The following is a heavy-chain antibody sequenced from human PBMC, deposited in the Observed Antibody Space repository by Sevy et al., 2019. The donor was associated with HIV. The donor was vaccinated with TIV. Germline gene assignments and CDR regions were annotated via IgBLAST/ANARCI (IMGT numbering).Heavy chain of an antibody. CDR3: ARLRYCSSTSCPGSDFDY. D-gene: IGHD2-2*01. CDR1: GGSISSYY. V-gene: IGHV4-59*08. J-gene: IGHJ4*02. CDR2: IYYSGST. Sequence: SETLSLTCTVSGGSISSYYWSWIRQPPGKGLEWIGYIYYSGSTNYNPSLKSRVTISVDTSKNQFSLKLSSVTAADTVVYYCARLRYCSSTSCPGSDFDYWGQGTLVTVSS.